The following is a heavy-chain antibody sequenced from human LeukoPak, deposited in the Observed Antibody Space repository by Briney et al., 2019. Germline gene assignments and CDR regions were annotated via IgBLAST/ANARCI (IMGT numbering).Heavy chain of an antibody. D-gene: IGHD3-10*01. J-gene: IGHJ5*02. CDR2: ISGSGGST. CDR3: ASLGGHGESTTANWFDP. Sequence: GGSLRLSCAASGFTFSSYAMSWVRQAPGKGLEWVSAISGSGGSTYYADSVKGRFTISRDNSKNTLYLQMNSLRAEDTAVYYCASLGGHGESTTANWFDPWGQGTLVTVSS. V-gene: IGHV3-23*01. CDR1: GFTFSSYA.